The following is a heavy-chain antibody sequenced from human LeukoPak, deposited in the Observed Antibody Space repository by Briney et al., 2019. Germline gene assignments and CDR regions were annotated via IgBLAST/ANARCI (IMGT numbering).Heavy chain of an antibody. CDR2: IYTSGST. J-gene: IGHJ6*03. D-gene: IGHD2-15*01. V-gene: IGHV4-4*07. Sequence: SETLSLTCTVSGGSISSYYWSWIRQPAGKGLEWIGRIYTSGSTNYNPSLKSRVTMSVDTSKNQFSLKLSSVTAADTAVYYCASGWYGPENYHYYMDVWGKGTTVTVSS. CDR1: GGSISSYY. CDR3: ASGWYGPENYHYYMDV.